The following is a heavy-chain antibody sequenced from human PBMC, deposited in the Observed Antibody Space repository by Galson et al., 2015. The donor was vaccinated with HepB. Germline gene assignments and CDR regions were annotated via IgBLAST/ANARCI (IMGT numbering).Heavy chain of an antibody. CDR2: IIPLFGSP. CDR3: ARDGLIAAPPTDAFDI. J-gene: IGHJ3*02. V-gene: IGHV1-69*13. D-gene: IGHD6-6*01. Sequence: SVKVSCKASGTTVTQNDTNWVRQAPGQGLEWLGGIIPLFGSPNYAQKFQDRITIIADESTSTVYMELRSLEYDDTAVYYCARDGLIAAPPTDAFDIWGQGTMVFVSS. CDR1: GTTVTQND.